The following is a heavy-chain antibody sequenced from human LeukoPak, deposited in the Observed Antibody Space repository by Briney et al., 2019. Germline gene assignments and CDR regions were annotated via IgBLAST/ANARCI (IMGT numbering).Heavy chain of an antibody. J-gene: IGHJ4*02. Sequence: GGSLRLSCAASGFMLSSYWMSWVRQAPGKGLEWVANIKQDGSEKYYVDSVKGRFTISRDNAKNSLFLQMNSLRAEDTAVYYCARGTGWLYFDYWGQGTLVTVSS. CDR2: IKQDGSEK. CDR1: GFMLSSYW. CDR3: ARGTGWLYFDY. V-gene: IGHV3-7*03. D-gene: IGHD6-19*01.